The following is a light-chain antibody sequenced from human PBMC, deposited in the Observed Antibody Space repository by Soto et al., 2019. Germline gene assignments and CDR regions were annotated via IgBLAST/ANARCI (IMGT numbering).Light chain of an antibody. CDR1: SSDIGTYNL. J-gene: IGLJ1*01. CDR3: CSYAGGSTFV. V-gene: IGLV2-23*01. CDR2: GAT. Sequence: QSVLTQPASVSGSPGQSITISCTGNSSDIGTYNLVSWYQQHPGKAPKLIIYGATERPSGVSNRFSGSRSGNTASLTISGLQAEDEADYHCCSYAGGSTFVFGTGTKLTVL.